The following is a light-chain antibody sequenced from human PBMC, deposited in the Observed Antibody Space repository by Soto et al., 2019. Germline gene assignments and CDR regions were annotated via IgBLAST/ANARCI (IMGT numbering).Light chain of an antibody. Sequence: EIVLTQSPGTLSLSPGERATLSCRASQTVGGDYLDWYQQKPGQAPRLLIYGAFNRAAGTPDRFSGSGSGTDFTLTITRLEPEDFEVYYCQQYHKSPRTFGQGTKVEV. J-gene: IGKJ1*01. CDR2: GAF. CDR3: QQYHKSPRT. CDR1: QTVGGDY. V-gene: IGKV3-20*01.